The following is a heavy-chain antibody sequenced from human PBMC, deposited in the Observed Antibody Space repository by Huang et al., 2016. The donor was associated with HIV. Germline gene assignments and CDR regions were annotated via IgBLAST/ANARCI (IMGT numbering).Heavy chain of an antibody. CDR3: AYQQWLVGGLNH. CDR1: GFAFSSYG. Sequence: EVELVESGGGLVKPGGSLGTSCAASGFAFSSYGRNWVRQAPGKGLGWFAFIGMDRSYIYYADSVKGRVTISRDNAKSSIYLQLASLRAEDTAVYYCAYQQWLVGGLNHWGQGTLVVVSS. D-gene: IGHD6-19*01. CDR2: IGMDRSYI. J-gene: IGHJ5*02. V-gene: IGHV3-21*02.